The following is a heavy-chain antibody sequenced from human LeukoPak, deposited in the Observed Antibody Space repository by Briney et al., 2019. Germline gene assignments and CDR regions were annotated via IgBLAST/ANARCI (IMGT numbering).Heavy chain of an antibody. Sequence: KPSETLSLTCTVSGGSITSNSYYWGWIRQPPGNGLEWIGSIYYSGSTYYNPSLKSRVTISLDTSKNQFSLKLSSVNAADTAVYYCARSSYYYDSSGYYYWYYFDYWGQGTLVTVSS. CDR1: GGSITSNSYY. J-gene: IGHJ4*02. D-gene: IGHD3-22*01. V-gene: IGHV4-39*07. CDR2: IYYSGST. CDR3: ARSSYYYDSSGYYYWYYFDY.